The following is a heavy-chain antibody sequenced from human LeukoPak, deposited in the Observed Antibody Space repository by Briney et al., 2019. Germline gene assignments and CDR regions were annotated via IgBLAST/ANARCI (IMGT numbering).Heavy chain of an antibody. CDR1: GFTVSSNY. V-gene: IGHV3-53*01. CDR3: ARDWPLPDAFDI. J-gene: IGHJ3*02. Sequence: SGGSLRLSCAASGFTVSSNYMSWVRQAPGKGLEWVSVIYSGGSTYYADSVKGRFTISRDNSKNTLYLQMNSLRAEDTAVYYCARDWPLPDAFDIWGQGTMVTVSS. CDR2: IYSGGST.